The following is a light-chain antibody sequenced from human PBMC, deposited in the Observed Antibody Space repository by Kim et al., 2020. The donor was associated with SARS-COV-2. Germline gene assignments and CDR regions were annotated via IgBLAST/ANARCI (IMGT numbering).Light chain of an antibody. CDR2: GAS. V-gene: IGKV3-15*01. CDR3: QQYHDWRIT. J-gene: IGKJ5*01. Sequence: PGRGVTLSCRAGQRVVSGLGWYQQKPGQAPRLLIYGASTRATGVPARFTGSGSGTDFTLTISSLQSEDFAVYYCQQYHDWRITFGQGTRLEIK. CDR1: QRVVSG.